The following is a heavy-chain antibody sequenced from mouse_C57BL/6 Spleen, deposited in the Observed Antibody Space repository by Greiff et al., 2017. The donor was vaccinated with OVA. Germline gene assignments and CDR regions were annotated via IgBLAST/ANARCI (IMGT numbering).Heavy chain of an antibody. D-gene: IGHD1-1*01. J-gene: IGHJ2*01. Sequence: LVESGPELVKPGASVKISCKASGYSFTGYYMNWVKQSPEKSLEWIGEINPSTGGTTYNQKFKAKATLTVDKSSSTAYMQLKSLTSEDSAVYYCARAGVVASDYWGQGTTLTVSS. V-gene: IGHV1-42*01. CDR1: GYSFTGYY. CDR3: ARAGVVASDY. CDR2: INPSTGGT.